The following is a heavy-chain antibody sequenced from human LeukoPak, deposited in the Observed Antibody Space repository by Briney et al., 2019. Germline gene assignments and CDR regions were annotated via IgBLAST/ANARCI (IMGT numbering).Heavy chain of an antibody. CDR2: ISAYNGNT. CDR3: GRKAGDCGGGSCYSIDY. J-gene: IGHJ4*02. D-gene: IGHD2-15*01. Sequence: ASVKVSCKASGYTFTGYGISWVRQAPGQGLEWMGWISAYNGNTNYAQKFQGRVTITTDESTSTAYMEVSSLRSEDTAVYYCGRKAGDCGGGSCYSIDYWGQGTLVTVSS. CDR1: GYTFTGYG. V-gene: IGHV1-18*01.